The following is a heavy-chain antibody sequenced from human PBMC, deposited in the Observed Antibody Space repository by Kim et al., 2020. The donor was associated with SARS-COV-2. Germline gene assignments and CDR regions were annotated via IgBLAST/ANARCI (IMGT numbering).Heavy chain of an antibody. D-gene: IGHD1-26*01. CDR1: GYSFTSYW. J-gene: IGHJ3*02. Sequence: GESLKISCKGSGYSFTSYWIGWVRQMPGKGLEWMGIIYPGDSDTRYSPSFQGQVTISADKSISTAYLQWSSLKASDTAMYYCASSLTTPATQFSYFDIWGQGTMVTVSS. CDR3: ASSLTTPATQFSYFDI. CDR2: IYPGDSDT. V-gene: IGHV5-51*01.